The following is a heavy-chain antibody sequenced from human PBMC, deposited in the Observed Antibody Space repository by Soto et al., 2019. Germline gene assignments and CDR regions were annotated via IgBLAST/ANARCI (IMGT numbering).Heavy chain of an antibody. CDR2: ISSSGSTI. J-gene: IGHJ4*02. Sequence: QVQLVESGGGLVKPGGSLRLSCAASGFTFSDYYMSWIRQAAGKGLEWVSYISSSGSTIYYTDSVKGRFTISRDNAKNSLYLQMNSLRAEDTAVYYCARLISGYSSSWYESYFDYWGQGTLVTVSS. CDR1: GFTFSDYY. V-gene: IGHV3-11*01. D-gene: IGHD6-13*01. CDR3: ARLISGYSSSWYESYFDY.